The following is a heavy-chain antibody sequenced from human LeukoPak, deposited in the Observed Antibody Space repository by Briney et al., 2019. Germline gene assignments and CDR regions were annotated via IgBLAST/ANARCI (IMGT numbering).Heavy chain of an antibody. D-gene: IGHD3-22*01. J-gene: IGHJ4*02. V-gene: IGHV3-23*01. Sequence: GGSLRLACAASGFTFSSYVMSWVRQSPGKGLEWVSTVGSSGSATFYADSVKGRFAISRDNSKNTLYLQMDSLSAEDTAVYYCARDSSGYGSFDYWGRGTLVTVSS. CDR1: GFTFSSYV. CDR3: ARDSSGYGSFDY. CDR2: VGSSGSAT.